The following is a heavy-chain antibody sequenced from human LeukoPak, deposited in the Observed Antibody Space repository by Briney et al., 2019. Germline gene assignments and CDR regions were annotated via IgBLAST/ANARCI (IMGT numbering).Heavy chain of an antibody. V-gene: IGHV1-3*01. CDR1: GYTFTSYA. D-gene: IGHD5-18*01. CDR3: ARVGGYSYGYLDWYFDL. Sequence: ASVKVSCKASGYTFTSYAMHWVRQAPGQRLEWMGWINAGNGSTKYSQKFQGRVTITRDTSASTAYMELSSLRSEDTAVYYCARVGGYSYGYLDWYFDLWGRGTLVTVSS. CDR2: INAGNGST. J-gene: IGHJ2*01.